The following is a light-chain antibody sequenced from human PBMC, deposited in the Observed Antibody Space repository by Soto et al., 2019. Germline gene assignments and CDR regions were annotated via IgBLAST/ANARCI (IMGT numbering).Light chain of an antibody. V-gene: IGKV3-20*01. J-gene: IGKJ1*01. CDR2: GAS. Sequence: EIVLTQSPGTLSLSPGERATLSCRASQSISSSNLVWYQQKPGQAPRLLIYGASSRATGIPARFSGSGSGTDFTLTISSLEPEAFAVYFCHHCGGSQPFGQGTKVETK. CDR1: QSISSSN. CDR3: HHCGGSQP.